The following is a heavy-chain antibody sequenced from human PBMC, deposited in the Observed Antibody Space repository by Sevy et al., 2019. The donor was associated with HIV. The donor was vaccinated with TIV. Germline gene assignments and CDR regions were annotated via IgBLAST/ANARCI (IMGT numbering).Heavy chain of an antibody. J-gene: IGHJ4*02. CDR1: GFTFNNAW. Sequence: GGSLRLSCVVSGFTFNNAWMNWVRQAPGTGLQWIGLIKSKIDGETTDYAAPLKGRFTISRDDSKNTLYLQMNSLKNEDTAVYHCATAPGYYDSAPFDYWGPGTLVTVSS. V-gene: IGHV3-15*01. CDR2: IKSKIDGETT. CDR3: ATAPGYYDSAPFDY. D-gene: IGHD3-22*01.